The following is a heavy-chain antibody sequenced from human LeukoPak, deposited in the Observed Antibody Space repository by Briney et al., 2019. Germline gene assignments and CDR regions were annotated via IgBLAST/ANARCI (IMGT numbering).Heavy chain of an antibody. D-gene: IGHD3-22*01. CDR2: LYYSGKT. CDR1: GGSSSSSTYY. CDR3: ARESYYYDSSGYYRFDY. V-gene: IGHV4-39*07. J-gene: IGHJ4*02. Sequence: PSDTLSLTCIISGGSSSSSTYYWGWIRQPPGKGLEWIGTLYYSGKTYYNPSLKSRATISIDTSKNQFSLKLSSVTAADTAVYYCARESYYYDSSGYYRFDYWGQGTLVTVSS.